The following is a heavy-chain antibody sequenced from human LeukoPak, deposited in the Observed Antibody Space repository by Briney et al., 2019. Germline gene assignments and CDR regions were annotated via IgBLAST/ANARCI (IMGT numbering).Heavy chain of an antibody. J-gene: IGHJ4*02. CDR3: AKASAISSGAFDY. V-gene: IGHV3-23*01. D-gene: IGHD3-10*01. CDR1: GFTFSSYA. Sequence: GGSLRLSCAASGFTFSSYAMSWVRQAPGKGLEWVSGISGSGGNTYYADSVKGRFIISRDNSKNTLYLQMNSLRAEDTAVYYCAKASAISSGAFDYWGQGTLVTVSS. CDR2: ISGSGGNT.